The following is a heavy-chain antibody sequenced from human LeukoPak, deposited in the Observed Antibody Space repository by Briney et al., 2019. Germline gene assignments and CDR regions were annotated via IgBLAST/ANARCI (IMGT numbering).Heavy chain of an antibody. CDR1: GGSISSGGYY. Sequence: SETLSLTCTVSGGSISSGGYYWSWIRQHPGKGLEWIGYIYYSGSTYYNPSLKSRLTMSVDTPKNQFSLKLSAVTAGDAAVYYCAREIDLNLDYWGQGTLVTVSS. CDR3: AREIDLNLDY. J-gene: IGHJ4*02. CDR2: IYYSGST. V-gene: IGHV4-31*03.